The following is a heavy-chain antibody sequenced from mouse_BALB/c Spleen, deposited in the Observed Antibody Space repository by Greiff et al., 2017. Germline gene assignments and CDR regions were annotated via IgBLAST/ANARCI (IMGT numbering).Heavy chain of an antibody. CDR2: IDPANGNT. V-gene: IGHV14-3*02. J-gene: IGHJ3*01. CDR3: ARGTTATPFAY. D-gene: IGHD1-2*01. CDR1: GFNIKDTY. Sequence: VQLQQSGAELVKPGASVKLSCTASGFNIKDTYMHWVKQRPEQGLEWIGRIDPANGNTKYDPKFQGKATITADTSSNTAYLQLSSLTSEDTAVYYCARGTTATPFAYWGQGTLVTVPA.